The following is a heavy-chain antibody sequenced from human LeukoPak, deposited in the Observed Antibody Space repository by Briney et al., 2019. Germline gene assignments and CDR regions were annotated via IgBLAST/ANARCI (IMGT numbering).Heavy chain of an antibody. CDR3: ASDADYYDSSGYYYAYFDY. V-gene: IGHV1-2*06. D-gene: IGHD3-22*01. CDR2: INPNSGGT. Sequence: ASVKVSYKASGYTFTGYYMHWVRQAPGQGLEWMGRINPNSGGTNYAQKFQGRVTMTRDTSISTAYMELSRLRSDDTAVYYCASDADYYDSSGYYYAYFDYWGQGTLVTVSS. J-gene: IGHJ4*02. CDR1: GYTFTGYY.